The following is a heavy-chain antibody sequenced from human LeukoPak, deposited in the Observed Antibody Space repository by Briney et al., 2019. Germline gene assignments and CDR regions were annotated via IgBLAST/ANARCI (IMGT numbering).Heavy chain of an antibody. V-gene: IGHV4-59*08. D-gene: IGHD6-13*01. J-gene: IGHJ5*02. CDR1: GGSISSYY. CDR2: IYYSGST. Sequence: PSETLSLTCTVSGGSISSYYWSWIRQPPGKGLEWIGYIYYSGSTNYNPSLKSRVTISVDTSKNQFSLKLSSVTAADTAVYYCARQWGSSWSGWFDPWGQGTLVTVSS. CDR3: ARQWGSSWSGWFDP.